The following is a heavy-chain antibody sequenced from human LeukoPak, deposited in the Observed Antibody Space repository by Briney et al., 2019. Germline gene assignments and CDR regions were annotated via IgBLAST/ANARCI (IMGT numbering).Heavy chain of an antibody. V-gene: IGHV4-61*02. CDR1: GGSISSGSYY. J-gene: IGHJ4*02. CDR2: IYTSGST. D-gene: IGHD6-6*01. CDR3: ARGEYSSSFDY. Sequence: SETLSLTCTVSGGSISSGSYYWSWIRQPAGKGLEWIGRIYTSGSTNYNPSLKSRVTISVDTSKNQFSLKLSSVTAADTAVYYCARGEYSSSFDYWGQGTLVTVSS.